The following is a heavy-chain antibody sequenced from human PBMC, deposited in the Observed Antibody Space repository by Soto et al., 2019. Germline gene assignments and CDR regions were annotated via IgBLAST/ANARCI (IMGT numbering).Heavy chain of an antibody. V-gene: IGHV1-69*12. CDR3: AARWGDDDSRGPNYWYFDL. CDR2: IIPIFGTA. Sequence: QVQLVQSGAEVKKPGSSVKVSCKASGGTFSSYAISWVRQAPGQGLEWMGGIIPIFGTANYAQKFQGRVTINADESTSTADMELSSLSSEHTAVYYCAARWGDDDSRGPNYWYFDLWGRGTLVTVSS. CDR1: GGTFSSYA. D-gene: IGHD3-22*01. J-gene: IGHJ2*01.